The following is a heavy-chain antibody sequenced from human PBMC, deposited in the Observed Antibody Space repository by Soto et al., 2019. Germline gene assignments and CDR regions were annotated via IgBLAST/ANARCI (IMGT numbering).Heavy chain of an antibody. Sequence: GGSLRLSCAASGFTFSSYAISWVRQAPGKGLEWVSAISGSGGSTYYADSVKGRFTISRDNSKNTLYLQMNSLRAEDTAVYYCAKVEDGGKYYFDYWGQGTLVTVSS. CDR2: ISGSGGST. CDR3: AKVEDGGKYYFDY. D-gene: IGHD2-15*01. J-gene: IGHJ4*02. V-gene: IGHV3-23*01. CDR1: GFTFSSYA.